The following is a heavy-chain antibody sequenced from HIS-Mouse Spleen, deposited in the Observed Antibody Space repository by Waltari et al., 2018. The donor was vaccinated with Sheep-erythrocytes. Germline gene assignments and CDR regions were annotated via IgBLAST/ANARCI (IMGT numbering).Heavy chain of an antibody. CDR3: ARDQGDSGSYYYYYGMDV. D-gene: IGHD1-26*01. V-gene: IGHV3-21*01. Sequence: EVQLVESGGGLVKPGGSLRLSCAASGFTFSSYIMNLVRQAPGKGLEWVSSISSSSSYIYYADSVKGRFTISRDNAKNSLYLQMNSLRAEDTAVYYCARDQGDSGSYYYYYGMDVWGQGTTVTVSS. CDR1: GFTFSSYI. CDR2: ISSSSSYI. J-gene: IGHJ6*02.